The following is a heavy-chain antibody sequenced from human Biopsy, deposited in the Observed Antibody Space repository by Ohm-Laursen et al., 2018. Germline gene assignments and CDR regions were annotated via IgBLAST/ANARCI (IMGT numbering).Heavy chain of an antibody. J-gene: IGHJ4*02. CDR2: IFYDGSNT. D-gene: IGHD2-2*01. V-gene: IGHV3-30*03. CDR1: GFTFNNYG. CDR3: ARDVFCTTTSCYLFEY. Sequence: SLRLSCTAFGFTFNNYGMQWVRQAPGKGLEWVAFIFYDGSNTYYADSVKGRFTISRDNSKNTLSLQMNSLRVEDTAMYYCARDVFCTTTSCYLFEYWGQGTLVTVSS.